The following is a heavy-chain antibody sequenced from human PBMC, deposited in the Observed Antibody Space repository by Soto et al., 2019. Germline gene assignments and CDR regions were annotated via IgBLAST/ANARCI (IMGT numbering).Heavy chain of an antibody. CDR3: AKGTLGYCSGGSCGWFDY. D-gene: IGHD2-15*01. J-gene: IGHJ4*02. CDR1: GFTFDDYA. Sequence: GGSLRLSCAASGFTFDDYAMHWVRQAPGKGLEWVSGISWNSGSIGYADSVKGRFTISRDNAKNSLYLQMNSLRAEDTALYYCAKGTLGYCSGGSCGWFDYWGQGTLVTVSS. V-gene: IGHV3-9*01. CDR2: ISWNSGSI.